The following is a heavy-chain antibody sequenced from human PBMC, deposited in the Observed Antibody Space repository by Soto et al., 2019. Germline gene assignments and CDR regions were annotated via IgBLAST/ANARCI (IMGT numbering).Heavy chain of an antibody. CDR2: INPSGGST. CDR3: ARDLNRFSAMVTSHYYYYGMDV. CDR1: GYTFTSYY. J-gene: IGHJ6*02. V-gene: IGHV1-46*01. D-gene: IGHD5-18*01. Sequence: ASVKVSCKASGYTFTSYYMHWVRQAPGQGLEWMGIINPSGGSTSYAQKFQGRVTMTTDTSTSTAYMELSSLRSEDTAVYYCARDLNRFSAMVTSHYYYYGMDVWGQGTTVTVSS.